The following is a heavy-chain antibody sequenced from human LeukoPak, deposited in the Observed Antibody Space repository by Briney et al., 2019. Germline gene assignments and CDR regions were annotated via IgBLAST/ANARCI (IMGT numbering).Heavy chain of an antibody. CDR3: ARDPGGFSSGYYFDN. V-gene: IGHV3-20*01. J-gene: IGHJ4*02. D-gene: IGHD3-22*01. Sequence: GGSLRLSCAASGFTFDDYGMSWVCQAPGKGLEWVSGINWNGGSTGYADSVKGRFTISRDNAKNSLYLQMNSLRAEDTALYHCARDPGGFSSGYYFDNWGQGTLVTVSS. CDR2: INWNGGST. CDR1: GFTFDDYG.